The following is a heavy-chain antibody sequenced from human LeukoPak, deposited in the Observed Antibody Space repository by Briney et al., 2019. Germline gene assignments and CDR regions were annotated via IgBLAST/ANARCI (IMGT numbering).Heavy chain of an antibody. J-gene: IGHJ6*03. V-gene: IGHV3-9*01. Sequence: GGSLRLSCAASGFTFDDYAMHWVRQAPGKGLEWVSGISWNSGSIGYADSVKGRFTISRDNAKNSLYLQMNSLRAEDTALYYCAKGSAYSYGPRYYYYYYMDVWGKGTTVTISS. CDR3: AKGSAYSYGPRYYYYYYMDV. D-gene: IGHD5-18*01. CDR1: GFTFDDYA. CDR2: ISWNSGSI.